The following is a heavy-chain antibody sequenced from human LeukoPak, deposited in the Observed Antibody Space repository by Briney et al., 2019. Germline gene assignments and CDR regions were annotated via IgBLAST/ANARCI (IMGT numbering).Heavy chain of an antibody. D-gene: IGHD3-10*01. Sequence: SETLSLTCTASGGSISSYYWSWIRQPPGKGLEWIGYIYYSGSTNYNPSLKSRVTISVDTSKNQFSLKLSSVTAADTAVYYCAREERYGSSYDYWGQETLVTVSS. CDR1: GGSISSYY. CDR2: IYYSGST. CDR3: AREERYGSSYDY. V-gene: IGHV4-59*01. J-gene: IGHJ4*02.